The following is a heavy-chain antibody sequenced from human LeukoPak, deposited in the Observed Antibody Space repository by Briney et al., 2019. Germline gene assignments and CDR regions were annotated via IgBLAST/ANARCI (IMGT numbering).Heavy chain of an antibody. Sequence: GRSLRLSCAASGFPFSSYAMHWVRQAPGKWLEWLAVISYDGSTKYYADSVRGRFSISRDNSKNTLSLQMNSLRTEDTAVYYCVRGPTTVIAPGFDYWGQGTLVSVSS. CDR3: VRGPTTVIAPGFDY. D-gene: IGHD4-23*01. V-gene: IGHV3-30*01. CDR1: GFPFSSYA. J-gene: IGHJ4*02. CDR2: ISYDGSTK.